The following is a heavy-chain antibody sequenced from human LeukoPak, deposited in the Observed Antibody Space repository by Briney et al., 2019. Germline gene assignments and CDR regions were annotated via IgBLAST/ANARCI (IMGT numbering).Heavy chain of an antibody. Sequence: GASVKVSCKASGGTFSSYAISWVRQAPGQGLEWMGRIIPILGIANYAQKFQGRVTITADKSTSTAYMELSSLRSEDTAVYYCARDSPGDLPGFDYWGQGTLVTVSS. CDR2: IIPILGIA. CDR3: ARDSPGDLPGFDY. V-gene: IGHV1-69*04. D-gene: IGHD2-21*02. CDR1: GGTFSSYA. J-gene: IGHJ4*02.